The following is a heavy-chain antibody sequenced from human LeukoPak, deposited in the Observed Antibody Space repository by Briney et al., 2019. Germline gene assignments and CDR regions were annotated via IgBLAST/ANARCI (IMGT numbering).Heavy chain of an antibody. CDR1: GGSISSSSYY. J-gene: IGHJ1*01. D-gene: IGHD3-22*01. CDR2: IYYSGST. Sequence: PSETLSLTCTVSGGSISSSSYYWGWIRQPPGKGLEWIGSIYYSGSTYYNPSLKSRVTISVDTSKNQFSLKLSSVTAADTAVYYCARDRNYYDSSGYLGYFQHWGQGTLVTVSS. V-gene: IGHV4-39*07. CDR3: ARDRNYYDSSGYLGYFQH.